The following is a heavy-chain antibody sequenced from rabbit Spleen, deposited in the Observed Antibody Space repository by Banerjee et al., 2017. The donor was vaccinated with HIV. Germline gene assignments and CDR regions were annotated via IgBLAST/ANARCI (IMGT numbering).Heavy chain of an antibody. CDR3: ARDLVAVIGWNCNL. J-gene: IGHJ4*01. D-gene: IGHD1-1*01. CDR2: IDAGSSGFT. CDR1: GVSFSGSSY. V-gene: IGHV1S40*01. Sequence: QSLAESGGDLVKPGASLTLPCIASGVSFSGSSYMCWVRQAPGKGLEWIACIDAGSSGFTYFASWAKGRFTISKTSSTTGNLHMTSRTAADTATYFGARDLVAVIGWNCNLWGPGTLVTV.